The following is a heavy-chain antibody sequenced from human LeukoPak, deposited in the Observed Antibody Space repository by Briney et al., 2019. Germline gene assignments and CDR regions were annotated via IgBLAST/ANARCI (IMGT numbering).Heavy chain of an antibody. CDR3: ATDGIYSRYRFDP. CDR2: FDPEDGET. Sequence: ASVKVSCKVSGYTFTELSMHWVRQAPGKGLEWMGGFDPEDGETIYAQKFQGRVTMTEDTSTDTAYMELSSLRSEDTAVYYCATDGIYSRYRFDPWGQGTLVTVSS. D-gene: IGHD6-13*01. J-gene: IGHJ5*02. V-gene: IGHV1-24*01. CDR1: GYTFTELS.